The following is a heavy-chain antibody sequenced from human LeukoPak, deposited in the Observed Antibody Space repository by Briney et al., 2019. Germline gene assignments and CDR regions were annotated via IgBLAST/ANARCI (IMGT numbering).Heavy chain of an antibody. D-gene: IGHD6-19*01. J-gene: IGHJ4*02. V-gene: IGHV3-74*01. Sequence: GGSLRLSCAASGFTFSSYWMHWVRQAPGKGLVWVSRISTDGSSTSYADSVKGRFTISRDNAKNSLYLQMNSLRAEDTAVYYCARGKEPVAGSLSHFDYWGQGTLVTVSS. CDR1: GFTFSSYW. CDR2: ISTDGSST. CDR3: ARGKEPVAGSLSHFDY.